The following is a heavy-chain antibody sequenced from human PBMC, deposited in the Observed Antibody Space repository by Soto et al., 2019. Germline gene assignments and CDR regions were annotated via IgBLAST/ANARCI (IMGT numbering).Heavy chain of an antibody. CDR1: GGTFSSYA. V-gene: IGHV1-69*13. D-gene: IGHD4-17*01. Sequence: SVKVSCKASGGTFSSYAISWVRQAPGQGLEWMGGIIPIFGTANYAQKFQGRVTITADESTSTAYMELSSLRSEDTAVFYCARLTTVTPKLYYYYGMDVWGQGTTVTVSS. CDR3: ARLTTVTPKLYYYYGMDV. J-gene: IGHJ6*02. CDR2: IIPIFGTA.